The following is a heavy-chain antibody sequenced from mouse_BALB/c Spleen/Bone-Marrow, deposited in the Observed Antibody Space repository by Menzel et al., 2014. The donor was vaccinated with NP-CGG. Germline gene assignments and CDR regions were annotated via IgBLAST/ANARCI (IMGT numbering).Heavy chain of an antibody. D-gene: IGHD1-2*01. CDR3: ARGGTTATWYFDV. Sequence: VQLKQSGAELVKPGASVKLSCTASGFNIKDTYMHWVKQRPEQGLEWIGRIDPANGNTKYDPKFQGKATITADTSSNTAYLQLSSLTSEDTAVYYSARGGTTATWYFDVWGAGTTVTVSS. CDR2: IDPANGNT. J-gene: IGHJ1*01. V-gene: IGHV14-3*02. CDR1: GFNIKDTY.